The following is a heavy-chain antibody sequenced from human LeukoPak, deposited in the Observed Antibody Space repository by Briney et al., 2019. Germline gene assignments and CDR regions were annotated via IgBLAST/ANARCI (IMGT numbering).Heavy chain of an antibody. CDR3: ARVFSDCSSTSCPKYNWFDP. J-gene: IGHJ5*02. CDR2: INVYNGHT. CDR1: GYILTNYG. D-gene: IGHD2-2*01. Sequence: ASVKVSCKTSGYILTNYGVSWVRQAPGQGLEWMGWINVYNGHTIYAQEFQGRVTLTTDTSTSTAHMDLRSLRSEDTAVYYCARVFSDCSSTSCPKYNWFDPWGQGTLVTVSS. V-gene: IGHV1-18*01.